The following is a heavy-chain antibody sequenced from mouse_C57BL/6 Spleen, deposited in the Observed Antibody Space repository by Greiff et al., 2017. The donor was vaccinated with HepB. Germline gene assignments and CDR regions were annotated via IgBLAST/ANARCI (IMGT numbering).Heavy chain of an antibody. D-gene: IGHD2-3*01. CDR3: AREDDGYYGRASMDY. J-gene: IGHJ4*01. Sequence: VQLQQPGAELVKPGASVKMSCKASGYTFTSYWITWVKQRPGQGLEWIGDIYPGSGSTNYNEKFKSKATLTVDTSSSTAYMQLSSLTSEDSAVYYCAREDDGYYGRASMDYWGQGTSVTVSS. CDR2: IYPGSGST. V-gene: IGHV1-55*01. CDR1: GYTFTSYW.